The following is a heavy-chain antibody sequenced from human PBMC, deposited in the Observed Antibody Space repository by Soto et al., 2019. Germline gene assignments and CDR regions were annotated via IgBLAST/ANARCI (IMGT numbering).Heavy chain of an antibody. CDR3: TTVAPDRRFDY. J-gene: IGHJ4*02. CDR1: GYTFTSYY. Sequence: ASVKVSCKASGYTFTSYYMHWVRQAPGQGLEWMGIVNPSGGSTSYAQKFQGRVTMTRDTSTSTVYMQMNSLKTEDTAVYYCTTVAPDRRFDYWGQGTLVTVSS. CDR2: VNPSGGST. D-gene: IGHD4-17*01. V-gene: IGHV1-46*01.